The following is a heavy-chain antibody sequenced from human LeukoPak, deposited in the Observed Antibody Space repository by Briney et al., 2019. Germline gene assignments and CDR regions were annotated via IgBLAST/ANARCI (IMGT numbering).Heavy chain of an antibody. J-gene: IGHJ3*02. D-gene: IGHD7-27*01. CDR2: ISSSGSTM. CDR1: GFSFSSYE. V-gene: IGHV3-48*03. Sequence: GGSLRLSCVASGFSFSSYEMNWVRQAPGKGPEWVSYISSSGSTMFHADFVKGRFTISRDNAKNSLFLQMKGLSAEDTAVYYCATRTGSDAFDIWGQGTMVTVSS. CDR3: ATRTGSDAFDI.